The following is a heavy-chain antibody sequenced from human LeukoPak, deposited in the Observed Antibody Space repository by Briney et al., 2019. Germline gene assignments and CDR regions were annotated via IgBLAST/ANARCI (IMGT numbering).Heavy chain of an antibody. V-gene: IGHV3-7*04. CDR2: IKEDGSEK. Sequence: GGSLRLSCVASGFTFSRYWMSWVRKAPGRGLEGVANIKEDGSEKYHVDSVKGRFTISRDNAKNSLYLQMSSLRAEDTAVYYCAKDWGYGEAGIDFWGQGTLVTVSS. CDR3: AKDWGYGEAGIDF. D-gene: IGHD6-13*01. J-gene: IGHJ4*02. CDR1: GFTFSRYW.